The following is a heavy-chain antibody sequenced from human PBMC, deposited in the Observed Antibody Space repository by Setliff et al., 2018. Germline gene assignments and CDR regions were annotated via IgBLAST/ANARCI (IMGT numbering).Heavy chain of an antibody. J-gene: IGHJ1*01. CDR3: ARVDFTMIQGVLGL. D-gene: IGHD3-10*01. CDR1: GGSVSSTSHY. V-gene: IGHV4-39*07. CDR2: VYYNGYT. Sequence: SETLSLTCNVSGGSVSSTSHYWGWIRQPPGKGMEWIGSVYYNGYTYYNPSLQSRVTISVDMSKNQFSMKLTSVTAADTAVYYCARVDFTMIQGVLGLWGQGTLVTVPQ.